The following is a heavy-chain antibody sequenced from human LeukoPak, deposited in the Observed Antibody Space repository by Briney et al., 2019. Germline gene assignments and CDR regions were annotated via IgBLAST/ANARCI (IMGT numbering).Heavy chain of an antibody. Sequence: GGSLRLSCAASGFTFSSYAMSWVRQAPGRGLEWLSTISGSGTTTYHVDSVKGRFTVSRDNSKNTLYLQMSSLRAGDTAVYYCAKAGHYGSGSYYSDYWGRETLVTVSP. CDR3: AKAGHYGSGSYYSDY. J-gene: IGHJ4*02. CDR2: ISGSGTTT. CDR1: GFTFSSYA. D-gene: IGHD3-10*01. V-gene: IGHV3-23*01.